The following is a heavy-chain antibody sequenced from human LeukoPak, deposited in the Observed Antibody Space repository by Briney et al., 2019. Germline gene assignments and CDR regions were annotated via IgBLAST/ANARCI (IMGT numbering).Heavy chain of an antibody. CDR2: IYHSGST. D-gene: IGHD3-16*02. J-gene: IGHJ3*02. CDR3: ASGGYDYVWGSYRSHAFDI. Sequence: SETLSLTCAVSGGSISSSNWWSWVRQPPGKGLEWIGEIYHSGSTNYNPSLKSRVTISVDKSKNQFSLKLSSVTAADTAVYYCASGGYDYVWGSYRSHAFDIWGQGTMVTVSS. V-gene: IGHV4-4*02. CDR1: GGSISSSNW.